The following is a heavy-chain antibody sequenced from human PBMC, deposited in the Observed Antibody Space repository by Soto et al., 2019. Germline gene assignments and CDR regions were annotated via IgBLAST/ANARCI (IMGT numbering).Heavy chain of an antibody. Sequence: QVQLQESGPGLVKPSQTLSLTCTVSGGSISSGDYYWSWIRQPPGKGLEWIGYIYYSGSTYYNPSLKSRVTISVDTSKNQFSLKLSFVAAADTSLFQRARGSYYDSSGDYRYWGQGTLVTVSS. CDR3: ARGSYYDSSGDYRY. D-gene: IGHD3-22*01. J-gene: IGHJ4*02. CDR2: IYYSGST. V-gene: IGHV4-30-4*01. CDR1: GGSISSGDYY.